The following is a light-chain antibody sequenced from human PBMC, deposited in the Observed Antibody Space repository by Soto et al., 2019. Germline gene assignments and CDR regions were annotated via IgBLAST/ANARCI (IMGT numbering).Light chain of an antibody. J-gene: IGLJ2*01. CDR3: GAWDDSLRGPV. CDR1: SSNIGNNA. V-gene: IGLV1-44*01. Sequence: QPVLTQPPSASGTPGQTVTISCSGSSSNIGNNAVNWYQQFPGTAPKLLISSNNQRPSGVPDRFSGSKSGTSVFLAISGLQSEDEADYYCGAWDDSLRGPVFGGGTKLTVL. CDR2: SNN.